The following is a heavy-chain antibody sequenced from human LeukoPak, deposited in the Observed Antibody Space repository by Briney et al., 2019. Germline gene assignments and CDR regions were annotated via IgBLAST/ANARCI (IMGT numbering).Heavy chain of an antibody. V-gene: IGHV3-30-3*01. Sequence: GGSLRLSCAASGFTFSSYAMHWVRQAPGKGLEWVAVISYDGSSKYYADSVKGRFTISRDNSKNTLYLQMNSLRAEDTAVYYCARDQSLWFGELIYAFDIWGQGTMVTVSS. CDR2: ISYDGSSK. D-gene: IGHD3-10*01. CDR3: ARDQSLWFGELIYAFDI. J-gene: IGHJ3*02. CDR1: GFTFSSYA.